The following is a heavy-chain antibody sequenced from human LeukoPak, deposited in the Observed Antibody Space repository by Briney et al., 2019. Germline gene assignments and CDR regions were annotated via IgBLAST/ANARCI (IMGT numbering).Heavy chain of an antibody. CDR3: ARGSIAAAGTSFDP. V-gene: IGHV4-39*07. J-gene: IGHJ5*02. Sequence: SETLSLTCTVSGGSISTSNYYWGWIRQPPGKGLEWIGNIFYSGSTYYSPSLKSRVTISLDTSRNQFSLKLNSVTAADTAVYYCARGSIAAAGTSFDPWGQGTLVTVSS. CDR2: IFYSGST. CDR1: GGSISTSNYY. D-gene: IGHD6-13*01.